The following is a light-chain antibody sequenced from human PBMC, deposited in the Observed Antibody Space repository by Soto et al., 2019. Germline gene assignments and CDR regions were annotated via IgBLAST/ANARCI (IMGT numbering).Light chain of an antibody. V-gene: IGLV2-8*01. Sequence: QSALTQPPSASGSPGQSVTISCTGTSSDVGGYNYVSWYQQHPGKDPKLMIYEVSYRPSGVSDRFSGSKSGNTASLTVSGLQAEDEADYYCSSYAGSSTIFGTGTKLTVL. CDR3: SSYAGSSTI. CDR2: EVS. J-gene: IGLJ1*01. CDR1: SSDVGGYNY.